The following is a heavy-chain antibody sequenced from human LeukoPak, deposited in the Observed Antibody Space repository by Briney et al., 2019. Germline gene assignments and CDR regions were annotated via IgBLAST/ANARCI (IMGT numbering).Heavy chain of an antibody. J-gene: IGHJ6*03. D-gene: IGHD6-19*01. V-gene: IGHV3-30*02. CDR1: GFTFSSYG. Sequence: PGGSLRLSCAASGFTFSSYGMHWVRQAPGKGLEGVAVIWYGGSNKYYADSVKGRFTISRDNSKNTLYLQMNSLRAEDTAVYYCAKDPVSGSGWYYYMDVWGKGTTVTVSS. CDR3: AKDPVSGSGWYYYMDV. CDR2: IWYGGSNK.